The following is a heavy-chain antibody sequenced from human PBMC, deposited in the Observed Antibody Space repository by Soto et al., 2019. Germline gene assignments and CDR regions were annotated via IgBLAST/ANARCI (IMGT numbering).Heavy chain of an antibody. Sequence: EVQLVESGGGLVKPGGSLRLSCAASGFTFSNAWMSWVRQAPGKGLEWVGRIKSKTDGGTTDYAAPVKGRFTISRDDSKNTLYLQMNSLKTEDTAVYYCTTGRSGWYLAYYYGMDVWGQGTTVTVSS. CDR1: GFTFSNAW. D-gene: IGHD6-19*01. J-gene: IGHJ6*02. V-gene: IGHV3-15*01. CDR2: IKSKTDGGTT. CDR3: TTGRSGWYLAYYYGMDV.